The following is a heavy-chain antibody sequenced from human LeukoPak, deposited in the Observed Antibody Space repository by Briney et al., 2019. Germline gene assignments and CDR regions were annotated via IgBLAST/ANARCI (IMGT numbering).Heavy chain of an antibody. CDR3: AGLIRPGWFDP. J-gene: IGHJ5*02. V-gene: IGHV4-39*07. D-gene: IGHD1-14*01. CDR1: GGSISSSSYY. Sequence: SETLSLTCTVSGGSISSSSYYWGWIRQPPGKGLEWIGSIYYSGGTYYNPSLKSRVTISVDTSKNQFSLKLSSVTAADTAVYYCAGLIRPGWFDPWGQGTLVTVPS. CDR2: IYYSGGT.